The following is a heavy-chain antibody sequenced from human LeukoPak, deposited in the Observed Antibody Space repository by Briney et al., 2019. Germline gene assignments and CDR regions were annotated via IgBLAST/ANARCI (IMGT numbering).Heavy chain of an antibody. J-gene: IGHJ4*02. D-gene: IGHD4-17*01. Sequence: PGGSLRLSCAASGFTFSSYSMNWVPQAPGKGLEWVSYISSSSGTIYYADSVKGRFTISRDNAKNSLYLQMNSLRAEDTAVYYCASSPYDYGIDYWGQGTLVTVSS. CDR1: GFTFSSYS. V-gene: IGHV3-48*01. CDR3: ASSPYDYGIDY. CDR2: ISSSSGTI.